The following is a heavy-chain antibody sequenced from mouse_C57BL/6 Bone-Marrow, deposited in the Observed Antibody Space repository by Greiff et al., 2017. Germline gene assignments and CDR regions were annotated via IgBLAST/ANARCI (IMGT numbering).Heavy chain of an antibody. Sequence: VKLMESGAELARPGASVKLSCKASGYTFIDYYINWVKQRLGQGLEWIARIYPGSGNTYYNEKFKGKATLTAEKSSSTAYMQLSSLTSEDSAVYFCARLGIKDYFDYWSQGTTLTVSS. D-gene: IGHD2-4*01. V-gene: IGHV1-76*01. J-gene: IGHJ2*01. CDR3: ARLGIKDYFDY. CDR2: IYPGSGNT. CDR1: GYTFIDYY.